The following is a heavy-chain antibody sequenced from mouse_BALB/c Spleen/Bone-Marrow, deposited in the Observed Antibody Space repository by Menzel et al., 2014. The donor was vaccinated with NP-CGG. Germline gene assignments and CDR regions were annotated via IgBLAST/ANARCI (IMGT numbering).Heavy chain of an antibody. Sequence: VQLQQSGPELVKPGASVKVSCEASGYTFTSFVMHWVKQKPGQCLEWIGYINPDNDGTKYNEKFKGKATLTSDKSSTTAYMELSSLTSEDSAVYYCARTMIYFYAMDYWGQGTSVTVSS. D-gene: IGHD2-4*01. CDR3: ARTMIYFYAMDY. CDR2: INPDNDGT. J-gene: IGHJ4*01. V-gene: IGHV1-14*01. CDR1: GYTFTSFV.